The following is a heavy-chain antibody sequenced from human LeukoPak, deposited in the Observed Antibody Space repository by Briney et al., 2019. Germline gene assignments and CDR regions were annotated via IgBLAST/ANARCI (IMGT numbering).Heavy chain of an antibody. V-gene: IGHV4-59*01. J-gene: IGHJ5*02. CDR2: IYYSGST. CDR3: ARGLKRATPRGAATTPGKNWFDP. Sequence: KPSETLSLTCTVSGGSISSYYWSWIRQPPGKGLEWIGYIYYSGSTNYNPSLKSRVTISVATSKHQFSLKLSSVTAADTAVYYCARGLKRATPRGAATTPGKNWFDPWGQGTLVTVSS. CDR1: GGSISSYY. D-gene: IGHD1-7*01.